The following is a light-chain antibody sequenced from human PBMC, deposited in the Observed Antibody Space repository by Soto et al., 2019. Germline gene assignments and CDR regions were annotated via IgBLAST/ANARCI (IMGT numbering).Light chain of an antibody. CDR3: QQYAKAPLT. CDR1: QSVSNNY. V-gene: IGKV3-20*01. J-gene: IGKJ1*01. CDR2: GAS. Sequence: IVLTQSPGTLSLSPGERATLSCRASQSVSNNYLAWYQQKPGQAPRLVVYGASSRATGVPDRFSASGSGTDFTLTISRLEPEDFAVYYCQQYAKAPLTFGQGTKVDIK.